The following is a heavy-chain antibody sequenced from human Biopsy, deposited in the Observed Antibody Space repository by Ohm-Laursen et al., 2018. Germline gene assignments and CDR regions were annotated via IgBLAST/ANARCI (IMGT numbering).Heavy chain of an antibody. J-gene: IGHJ6*02. D-gene: IGHD3-22*01. V-gene: IGHV3-11*01. Sequence: SLRLSCSASGLIFSDYYMSWNRQAPGKGLEWIAYISARDGVVYYADSVKGRFTISRDNTSNSLYLQMTSLRPEDTAVFYCARGKYKDFSTGLPRPYHYTLDFWGPGTTVTVSS. CDR3: ARGKYKDFSTGLPRPYHYTLDF. CDR2: ISARDGVV. CDR1: GLIFSDYY.